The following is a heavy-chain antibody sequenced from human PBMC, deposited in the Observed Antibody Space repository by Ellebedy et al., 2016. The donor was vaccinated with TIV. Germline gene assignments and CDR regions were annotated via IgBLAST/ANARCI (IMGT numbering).Heavy chain of an antibody. J-gene: IGHJ3*02. CDR1: GFTFSNNS. CDR3: ASGAYDI. Sequence: PGGSLRLSCAASGFTFSNNSMNWVRQAPGKGLEWVSDISSTGTTIYYADSVKGRFTISRDNAKISLYLQMNSLTAEDTAVYYCASGAYDIWGQGTMVTVSS. CDR2: ISSTGTTI. V-gene: IGHV3-48*04.